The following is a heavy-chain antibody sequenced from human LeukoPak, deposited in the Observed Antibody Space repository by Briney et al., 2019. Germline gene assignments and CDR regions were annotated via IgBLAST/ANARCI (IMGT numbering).Heavy chain of an antibody. V-gene: IGHV3-23*01. CDR3: TKDRHSSGWPNWFDP. CDR2: ISGDAVSK. Sequence: GGSLRLSCRGSGFTFGSYDMSWVRQAPGKGLEWVSSISGDAVSKYYAESVRGRFTISRDNSKDTLYLQMNSLRAEDTALYFCTKDRHSSGWPNWFDPWGQGSLVIVSS. J-gene: IGHJ5*02. D-gene: IGHD6-19*01. CDR1: GFTFGSYD.